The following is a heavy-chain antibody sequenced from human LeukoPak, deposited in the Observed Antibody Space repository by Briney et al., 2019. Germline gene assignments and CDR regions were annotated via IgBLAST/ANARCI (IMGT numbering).Heavy chain of an antibody. CDR2: ISGSGGST. V-gene: IGHV3-23*01. CDR1: GFTFSSYG. Sequence: GGSLRLSCAASGFTFSSYGMSWVRQAPGKGLEWVSAISGSGGSTYYADSVKGRSTISRDNSKNTLYLQMNSLRAEDTAVYYCAKEVWNYDSSGYYLDYWGQGTLVTVSS. CDR3: AKEVWNYDSSGYYLDY. J-gene: IGHJ4*02. D-gene: IGHD3-22*01.